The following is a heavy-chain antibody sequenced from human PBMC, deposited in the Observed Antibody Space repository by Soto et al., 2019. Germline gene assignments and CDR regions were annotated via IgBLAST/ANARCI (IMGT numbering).Heavy chain of an antibody. D-gene: IGHD1-26*01. Sequence: EVQLVESGGGLVQPGRSLRLSCAASGFTFDDYAMHWVRQAPGKGLEWVSGISWNSGSIGYADSVKGRFTISRDNAKKSLYLQMNSLRAEDTGLYYCAKDGREGAFDIWGQVTMVTVSS. CDR2: ISWNSGSI. CDR3: AKDGREGAFDI. V-gene: IGHV3-9*01. CDR1: GFTFDDYA. J-gene: IGHJ3*02.